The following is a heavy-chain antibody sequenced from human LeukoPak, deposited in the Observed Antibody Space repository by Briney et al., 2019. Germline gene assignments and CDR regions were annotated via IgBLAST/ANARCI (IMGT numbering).Heavy chain of an antibody. D-gene: IGHD3-22*01. CDR3: GVGISMIVVTTNFDY. CDR1: GFTFSSYA. Sequence: WGSLRLSCAASGFTFSSYAMSWVRQAPGKGLEWVSSISSSSSYIYYADSVKGRFTISRDNAKNSLYLQMNSLRAEDTAVYYCGVGISMIVVTTNFDYWGQGTLVTVSS. J-gene: IGHJ4*02. CDR2: ISSSSSYI. V-gene: IGHV3-21*01.